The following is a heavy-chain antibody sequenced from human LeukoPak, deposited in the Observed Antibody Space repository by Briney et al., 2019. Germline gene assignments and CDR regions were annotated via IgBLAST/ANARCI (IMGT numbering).Heavy chain of an antibody. CDR3: ARDRDSSSWYAWFDP. J-gene: IGHJ5*02. CDR2: ISSGSTI. Sequence: GGSLRLSCAASGFTFSSYEMNWVRQAPGKGLEWVSYISSGSTIYYADSVKGRFTISRDNAKNSLYLQMNSLRAEDTAVYYCARDRDSSSWYAWFDPWGQGTLVTVSS. D-gene: IGHD6-13*01. V-gene: IGHV3-48*03. CDR1: GFTFSSYE.